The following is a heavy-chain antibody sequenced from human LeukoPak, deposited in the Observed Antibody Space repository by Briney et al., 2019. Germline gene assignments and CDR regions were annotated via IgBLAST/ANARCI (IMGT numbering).Heavy chain of an antibody. J-gene: IGHJ4*02. CDR2: ISSSGSTI. V-gene: IGHV3-48*03. Sequence: AGGSLRLSCAASGFTFSSYEMNWVRQAPGKGLEWVSYISSSGSTIYYADSVKGRLTIPRDNAKNSLYLQMNSLRAEDTAVYYCARDRGYYDSSGYYYYYFDYWGQGTLVTVSS. CDR3: ARDRGYYDSSGYYYYYFDY. CDR1: GFTFSSYE. D-gene: IGHD3-22*01.